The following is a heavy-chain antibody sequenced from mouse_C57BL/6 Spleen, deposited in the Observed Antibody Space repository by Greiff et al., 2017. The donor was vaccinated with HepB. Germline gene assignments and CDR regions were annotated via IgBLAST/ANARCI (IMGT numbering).Heavy chain of an antibody. CDR2: ISGGGGNT. V-gene: IGHV5-9*01. CDR3: ARLRHYFDY. Sequence: EVNVVESGGGLVKPGGSLKLSCAASGFTFSSYTMSWVRQTPEKRLEWVATISGGGGNTYYPDSVKGRFTISRDNAKNTLYLQMSSLRSEDTALYYCARLRHYFDYWGQGTTLTVSS. CDR1: GFTFSSYT. J-gene: IGHJ2*01.